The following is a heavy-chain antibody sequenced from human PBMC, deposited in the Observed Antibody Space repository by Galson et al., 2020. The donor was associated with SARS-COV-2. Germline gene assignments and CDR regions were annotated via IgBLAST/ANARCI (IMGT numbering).Heavy chain of an antibody. CDR1: GFTFSSYD. D-gene: IGHD2-2*03. Sequence: GGSLRLSCAAYGFTFSSYDMHWVRQAPGKGLEWVAVIWYDGSNQYYADSVKGRFIISRDNSKNTLNLQMNSLRAEDTAVYYCAKGWMYYYYGMDVWGQGTTVTVSS. J-gene: IGHJ6*02. CDR2: IWYDGSNQ. CDR3: AKGWMYYYYGMDV. V-gene: IGHV3-33*06.